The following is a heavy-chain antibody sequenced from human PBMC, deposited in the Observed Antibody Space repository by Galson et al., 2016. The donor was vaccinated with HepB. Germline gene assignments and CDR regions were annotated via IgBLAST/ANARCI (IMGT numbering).Heavy chain of an antibody. D-gene: IGHD3-3*01. V-gene: IGHV3-7*03. Sequence: SLRLSCAASRFTFSNFWMSWVRQAPGSGLEWVANIRQDGGAKYYAASVEGRFTISRDNAKNSLYLQMHSLRAEDTAVYYCARDFLFAHDLWGPGTLVTVSS. CDR1: RFTFSNFW. J-gene: IGHJ5*02. CDR3: ARDFLFAHDL. CDR2: IRQDGGAK.